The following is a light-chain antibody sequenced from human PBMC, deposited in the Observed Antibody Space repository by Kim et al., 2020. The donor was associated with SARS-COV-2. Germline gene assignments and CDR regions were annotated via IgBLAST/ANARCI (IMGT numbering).Light chain of an antibody. V-gene: IGLV2-14*04. CDR1: SSDVGGYNY. CDR3: GSYTSSSTLV. J-gene: IGLJ3*02. Sequence: GQSITISCTGTSSDVGGYNYVSWYQQHPGKAPKVVIYDVSKRPSGVSNRFSGSKSGNTASLTISGLQAEDEADYYCGSYTSSSTLVFGGGTQLTVL. CDR2: DVS.